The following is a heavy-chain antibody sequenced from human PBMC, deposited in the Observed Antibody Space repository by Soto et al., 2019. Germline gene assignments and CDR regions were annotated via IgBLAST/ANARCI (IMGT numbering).Heavy chain of an antibody. J-gene: IGHJ4*02. CDR2: IWYDGSNK. CDR3: ARDPDDYGGNRLDY. CDR1: GFTFSSYG. V-gene: IGHV3-33*01. D-gene: IGHD4-17*01. Sequence: QVQLVESGGGVVQPGRSLRLSCAASGFTFSSYGMHWVRQAPGKGLEWVAVIWYDGSNKYYADSVKGRFTISRDNSKNTLYLQMNSLRAEDTAVYYCARDPDDYGGNRLDYWGQGTLVTVSS.